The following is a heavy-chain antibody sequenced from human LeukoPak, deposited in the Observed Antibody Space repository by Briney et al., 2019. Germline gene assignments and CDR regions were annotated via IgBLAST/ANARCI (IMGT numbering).Heavy chain of an antibody. CDR1: GYTFTDYY. V-gene: IGHV1-46*01. CDR2: INPSGSST. Sequence: ASVKVPCKASGYTFTDYYLHWVRQAPGQGPEWMGVINPSGSSTIYAQKFKGRVTMTKDTSTGTVYMDLSSLRSEDTAVYYCASTKASDWHLTASPLDFWGQGTLVSVSS. CDR3: ASTKASDWHLTASPLDF. D-gene: IGHD1-7*01. J-gene: IGHJ4*02.